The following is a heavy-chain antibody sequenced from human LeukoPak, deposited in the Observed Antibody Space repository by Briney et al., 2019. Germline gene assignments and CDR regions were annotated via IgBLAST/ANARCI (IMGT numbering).Heavy chain of an antibody. CDR1: GGTFSSYT. CDR2: IIPILGIA. D-gene: IGHD2-15*01. J-gene: IGHJ3*02. CDR3: ARVVVAGTGFDAFDI. Sequence: SVKVSCKASGGTFSSYTISWVRQAPGQGLEWMGRIIPILGIANYAQKFQGRVTITTDESTSTAYMELSSLRSEDTAVYYCARVVVAGTGFDAFDIWGQGTKVTVSS. V-gene: IGHV1-69*16.